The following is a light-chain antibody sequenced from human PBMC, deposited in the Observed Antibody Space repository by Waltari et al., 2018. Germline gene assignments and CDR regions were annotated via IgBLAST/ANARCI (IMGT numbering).Light chain of an antibody. J-gene: IGKJ1*01. V-gene: IGKV3-20*01. CDR3: KKDHSSPWT. CDR1: QTINSNY. CDR2: GAF. Sequence: EIVLAHSPSTRALSAGDIATLSCRASQTINSNYLAWYQHKPGQAPRLLIFGAFSRATGVPDRFSGGGSGTDFTLTINKLEPEDFAMYFGKKDHSSPWTFGQGTKVEAK.